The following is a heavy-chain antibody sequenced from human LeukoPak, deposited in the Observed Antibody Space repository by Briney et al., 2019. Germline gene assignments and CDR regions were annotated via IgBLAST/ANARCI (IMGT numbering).Heavy chain of an antibody. CDR3: ATYRQVLFSFES. CDR2: IFPSGGEL. V-gene: IGHV3-23*01. Sequence: GGSLRLSCAASGFTFSTFAMVSGRQPPGKGLEWVSSIFPSGGELTYADCVRGRFTISRDNSKSILSLQRNSLRAEDTSIYYCATYRQVLFSFESWREGTLVSVS. CDR1: GFTFSTFA. D-gene: IGHD2-15*01. J-gene: IGHJ4*02.